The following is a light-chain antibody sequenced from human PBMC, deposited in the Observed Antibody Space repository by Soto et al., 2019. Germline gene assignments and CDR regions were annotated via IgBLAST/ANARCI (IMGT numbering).Light chain of an antibody. CDR2: GVS. Sequence: ELVLTQSPGTLSLSPGESAALSCRASQPVSSNFLAWYQQKPGQAPRLLIYGVSSRASGIPDRFFGSGSGTDFTLTINRLEPEDFAVYYCQQYANSPSTFGQGNDWRL. V-gene: IGKV3-20*01. J-gene: IGKJ5*01. CDR3: QQYANSPST. CDR1: QPVSSNF.